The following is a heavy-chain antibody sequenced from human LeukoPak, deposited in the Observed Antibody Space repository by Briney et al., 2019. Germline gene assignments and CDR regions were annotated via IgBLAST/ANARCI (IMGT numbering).Heavy chain of an antibody. Sequence: SETLPLTCTVSGVSISSYYWSWIRQPPGKGLEWIGYIYYSGSTNYNPSLKSRVTISVDTSKNQFSLKLSSVTAADTAVYYCARDRHGDWYFDLWGRGTLVTVSS. CDR1: GVSISSYY. CDR2: IYYSGST. CDR3: ARDRHGDWYFDL. D-gene: IGHD4-17*01. J-gene: IGHJ2*01. V-gene: IGHV4-59*01.